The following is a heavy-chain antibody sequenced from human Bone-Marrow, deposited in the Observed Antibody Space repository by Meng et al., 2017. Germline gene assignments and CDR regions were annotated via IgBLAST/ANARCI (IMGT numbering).Heavy chain of an antibody. CDR2: INTYNGKT. J-gene: IGHJ4*02. CDR3: ATRGNPYLNC. V-gene: IGHV1-18*01. Sequence: QGQLGQAGAEVKKPGASVKVSCEASGYTLSSDGFSWVRQAPGQGLEWLGWINTYNGKTDYAQKFQGRITMTTDTFTSTAYMELRSLRSDDTAVYYCATRGNPYLNCWGQGTPVTVSS. CDR1: GYTLSSDG.